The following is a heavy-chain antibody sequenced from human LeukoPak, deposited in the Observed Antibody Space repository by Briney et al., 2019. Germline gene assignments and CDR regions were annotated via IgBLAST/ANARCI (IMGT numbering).Heavy chain of an antibody. D-gene: IGHD2-2*02. V-gene: IGHV3-23*01. CDR3: AKSEGYQLLYRGILYAFDI. J-gene: IGHJ3*02. CDR2: ISGSGGST. Sequence: PGGSLRLSCAASGITFSSYAMSWVRQAPGAGLEWVSVISGSGGSTYHADSVKGRFTISRDNSKNTLYLQMSSLRGEDTAVYYCAKSEGYQLLYRGILYAFDIWGQGTMVTVSS. CDR1: GITFSSYA.